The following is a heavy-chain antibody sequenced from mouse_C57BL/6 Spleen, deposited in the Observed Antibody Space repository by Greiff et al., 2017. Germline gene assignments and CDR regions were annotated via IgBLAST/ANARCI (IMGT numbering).Heavy chain of an antibody. Sequence: VKLMESGAELVKPGASVKISCKASGYAFSSYWMNWVKQRPGKGLEWIGQIYPGDGDTNYNGKFKGKATLTADKSSSTAYMQLSSLTSEDSAVYFCARGTTTVVDSSWFAYWGQGTLVTVSA. CDR2: IYPGDGDT. J-gene: IGHJ3*01. CDR3: ARGTTTVVDSSWFAY. D-gene: IGHD1-1*01. V-gene: IGHV1-80*01. CDR1: GYAFSSYW.